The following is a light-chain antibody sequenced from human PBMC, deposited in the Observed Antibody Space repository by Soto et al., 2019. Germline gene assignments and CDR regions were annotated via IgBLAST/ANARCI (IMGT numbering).Light chain of an antibody. CDR3: SSYGGYNNVV. Sequence: QSALTQPPSASGSPGQSVTISCTGTRSDVGGYNYVSWFQQHPGKAPKLIIHEVNQRPSGVPDRFSGSKSGNTASLTVSGLQAEDEATYYCSSYGGYNNVVFGTGTKVTVL. CDR1: RSDVGGYNY. V-gene: IGLV2-8*01. CDR2: EVN. J-gene: IGLJ1*01.